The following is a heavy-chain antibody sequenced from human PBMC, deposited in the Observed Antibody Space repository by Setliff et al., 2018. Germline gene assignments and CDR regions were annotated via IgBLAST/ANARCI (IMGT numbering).Heavy chain of an antibody. CDR1: GGSITTSSYS. J-gene: IGHJ3*02. D-gene: IGHD3-3*01. CDR2: IYHSGTT. Sequence: LSLTCTVSGGSITTSSYSWGWIRQPPGKGLEWIGNIYHSGTTYYNPSLKSRLTLSVDTSKNQFSLKLSSVTAADTAVYYCVRHIIIRSPTTSNAFDIWGQGTMVTVSS. CDR3: VRHIIIRSPTTSNAFDI. V-gene: IGHV4-39*01.